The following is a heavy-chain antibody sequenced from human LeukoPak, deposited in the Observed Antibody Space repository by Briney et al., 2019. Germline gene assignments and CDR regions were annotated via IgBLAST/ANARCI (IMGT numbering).Heavy chain of an antibody. CDR2: IIPNFGTA. CDR1: GGTFSSYA. J-gene: IGHJ5*02. V-gene: IGHV1-69*01. CDR3: ARDLYYDSSGYFGWFDP. Sequence: SVKVSCKASGGTFSSYAISWVRQAPGQGLEWMGGIIPNFGTANYAQKFQGRVTITADESTSTAYMELSSLRSEDTAVYYCARDLYYDSSGYFGWFDPWGQGTLVTVSS. D-gene: IGHD3-22*01.